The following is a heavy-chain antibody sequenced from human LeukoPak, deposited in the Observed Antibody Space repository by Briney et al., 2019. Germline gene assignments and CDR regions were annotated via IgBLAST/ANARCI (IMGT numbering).Heavy chain of an antibody. CDR3: ARGHHIHDYVWGSYRADLDY. CDR1: GGSFSGYY. V-gene: IGHV4-34*01. J-gene: IGHJ4*02. Sequence: SETLSLTCAVYGGSFSGYYWSWIRQPPGKGLEWIGEINHSGSTNYNPSLKSRVTISVDTSKNQFSLKLSSVTAADTAVYYCARGHHIHDYVWGSYRADLDYWGQGTLVTVSS. D-gene: IGHD3-16*02. CDR2: INHSGST.